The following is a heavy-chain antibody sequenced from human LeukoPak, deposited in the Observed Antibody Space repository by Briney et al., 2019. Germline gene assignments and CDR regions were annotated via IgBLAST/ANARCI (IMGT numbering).Heavy chain of an antibody. CDR2: LSGSGITT. D-gene: IGHD6-19*01. V-gene: IGHV3-23*01. CDR3: AKGIYSSGWSYFDY. Sequence: GGSLRLSCAASGFTFSNSAMSWVRQAPGKGLEWVSTLSGSGITTYYADSVKGRFTISRDNSKNTLYLQMTCLRAEDTAVYYCAKGIYSSGWSYFDYWGHGTLVTVSS. J-gene: IGHJ4*01. CDR1: GFTFSNSA.